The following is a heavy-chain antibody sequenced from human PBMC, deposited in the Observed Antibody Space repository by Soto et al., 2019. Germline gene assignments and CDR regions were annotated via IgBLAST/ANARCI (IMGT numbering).Heavy chain of an antibody. Sequence: SETLSLTCAVYGGSFIGYYWSWILQPPGKGLEWIGEINHSGSTNYNPSLKSRVTISVDTSKNQFSLKLSSVTAADTAVYYCARGFSPITIFGVVIMWYFDLWGRGTLVTVSS. CDR1: GGSFIGYY. J-gene: IGHJ2*01. V-gene: IGHV4-34*01. CDR3: ARGFSPITIFGVVIMWYFDL. CDR2: INHSGST. D-gene: IGHD3-3*01.